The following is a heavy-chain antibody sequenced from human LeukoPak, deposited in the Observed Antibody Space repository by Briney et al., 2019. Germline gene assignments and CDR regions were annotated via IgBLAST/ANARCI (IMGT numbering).Heavy chain of an antibody. V-gene: IGHV1-18*01. Sequence: ASVTVSCTASGYTFTSYGISWVRQAPGQGLEWMGWISAYNGNTNYAQKLQGRVTMTTDTSTSTAYKELRSLRSDDTAVYYCALYTNYYYGMDVWGQGTTVTVSS. CDR1: GYTFTSYG. CDR2: ISAYNGNT. J-gene: IGHJ6*02. CDR3: ALYTNYYYGMDV. D-gene: IGHD2-2*02.